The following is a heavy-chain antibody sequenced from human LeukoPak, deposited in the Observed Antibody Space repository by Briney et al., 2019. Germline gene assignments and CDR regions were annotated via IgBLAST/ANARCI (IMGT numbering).Heavy chain of an antibody. Sequence: GASVKVSCKASGYTFTSYDINWVRQATGQGLEWMGWMNPNSGNTGYAQKFQGRVIMTRNTSISTAYMELSSLRSEDTAVYYCARTVRIAVAGMEYYFDYWGQGTLVTVSS. J-gene: IGHJ4*02. CDR1: GYTFTSYD. V-gene: IGHV1-8*01. D-gene: IGHD6-19*01. CDR2: MNPNSGNT. CDR3: ARTVRIAVAGMEYYFDY.